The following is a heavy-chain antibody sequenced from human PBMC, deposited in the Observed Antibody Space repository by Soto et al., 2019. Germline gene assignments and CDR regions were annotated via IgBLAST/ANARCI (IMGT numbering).Heavy chain of an antibody. CDR1: GGSISGYY. J-gene: IGHJ4*02. CDR2: VYYSGSR. Sequence: SETLSLTCTVSGGSISGYYRSWIRQPPGKGLEWIGYVYYSGSRNYNPSLKSRVTISVDTSKNQFSLNLSSVTAADTAVYYCASYDDSGGYYSDWGQGTLVTVSS. D-gene: IGHD3-22*01. CDR3: ASYDDSGGYYSD. V-gene: IGHV4-59*01.